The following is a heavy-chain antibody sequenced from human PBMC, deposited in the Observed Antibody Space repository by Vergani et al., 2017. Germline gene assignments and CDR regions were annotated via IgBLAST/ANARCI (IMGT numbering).Heavy chain of an antibody. CDR2: ISYDGSNK. CDR3: ASDSQGYYSNYYFDS. CDR1: GFTFSSYA. V-gene: IGHV3-30*04. Sequence: QVQLVESGGGVVQPGRSLRLSCAASGFTFSSYAMHWVRQAPGKGLEWVAVISYDGSNKYYANSVKGRFTISRDNSKNTLYLQMNSLRAEDTAVYYCASDSQGYYSNYYFDSWGQGTLVTVSS. J-gene: IGHJ4*02. D-gene: IGHD4-11*01.